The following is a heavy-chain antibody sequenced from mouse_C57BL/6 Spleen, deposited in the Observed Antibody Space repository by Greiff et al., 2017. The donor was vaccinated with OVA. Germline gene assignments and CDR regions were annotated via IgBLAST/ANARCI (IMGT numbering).Heavy chain of an antibody. CDR1: GYAFSSSW. J-gene: IGHJ3*01. V-gene: IGHV1-82*01. CDR3: AREGDGNYGFAY. Sequence: QVQLQQSGTELVKPGASVKISCKASGYAFSSSWMNWVKQRPGKGLEWIGRIYPGDGDTNYNGKFKGKATLTADKSSSTAYMQLSSLTSEDSAVYFCAREGDGNYGFAYWGQGTLVTVSA. CDR2: IYPGDGDT. D-gene: IGHD2-1*01.